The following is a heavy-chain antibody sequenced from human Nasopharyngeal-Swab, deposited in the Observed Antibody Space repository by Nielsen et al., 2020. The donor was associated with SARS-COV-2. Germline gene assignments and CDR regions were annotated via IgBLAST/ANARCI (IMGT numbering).Heavy chain of an antibody. Sequence: GGSLRLSCAASGFTFSSYGLHWVRPAPGKGLEWVALISYDGSNKYYADSVKGRFTISRDNSKNTLYLQMNSLRAEDTAVYYCAKGGHGDRLDFDYWGQGTLVTVSS. CDR3: AKGGHGDRLDFDY. CDR1: GFTFSSYG. J-gene: IGHJ4*02. D-gene: IGHD4-17*01. V-gene: IGHV3-30*18. CDR2: ISYDGSNK.